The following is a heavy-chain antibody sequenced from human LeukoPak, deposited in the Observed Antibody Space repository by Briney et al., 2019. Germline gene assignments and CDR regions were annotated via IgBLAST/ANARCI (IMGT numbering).Heavy chain of an antibody. CDR1: GGSVSNYY. D-gene: IGHD6-6*01. CDR3: ARHFAYSSSSYFDY. J-gene: IGHJ4*02. CDR2: VYYTGST. Sequence: PSETLSLTCSVSGGSVSNYYWSWIRQPPGRGLEWIGYVYYTGSTNYNPSLKSRVTMFEDKSKNQFSLRLYSVTVADTAVYYCARHFAYSSSSYFDYWGQGSLVTVSS. V-gene: IGHV4-59*08.